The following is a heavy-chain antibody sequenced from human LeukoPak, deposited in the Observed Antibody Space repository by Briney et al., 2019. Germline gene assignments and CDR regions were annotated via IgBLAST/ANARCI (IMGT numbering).Heavy chain of an antibody. D-gene: IGHD6-13*01. CDR2: INHSGST. CDR3: AGGERAAAGNWFDP. V-gene: IGHV4-34*01. CDR1: GGSFSGYY. J-gene: IGHJ5*02. Sequence: SETLSLTCAVYGGSFSGYYWSWIRQPPGKGLEWIGEINHSGSTNYNPSLKSRVTISVDTSKNQFSLKLSSVTAADTAVYYCAGGERAAAGNWFDPWGQGTLVTVSS.